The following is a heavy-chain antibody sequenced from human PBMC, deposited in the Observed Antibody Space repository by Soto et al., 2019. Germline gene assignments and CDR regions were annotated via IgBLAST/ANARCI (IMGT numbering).Heavy chain of an antibody. J-gene: IGHJ5*02. D-gene: IGHD3-22*01. Sequence: SETLSLTCTVSGGSISSGYYWGWIRQPPGKGLEWIGSIYHSGSTYYNPSLKSRVTISVDTSKNQFSLKLSSVTAADTAVYYCAREGFITIIVVVHQGWFDPWGQGTLVTVSS. CDR2: IYHSGST. V-gene: IGHV4-38-2*02. CDR1: GGSISSGYY. CDR3: AREGFITIIVVVHQGWFDP.